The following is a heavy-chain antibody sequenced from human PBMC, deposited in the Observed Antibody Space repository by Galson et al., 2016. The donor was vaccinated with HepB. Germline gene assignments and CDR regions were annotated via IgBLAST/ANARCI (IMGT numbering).Heavy chain of an antibody. CDR3: ARDGRAWVGLDV. CDR1: GASISGHY. CDR2: VHYSGIT. D-gene: IGHD3/OR15-3a*01. Sequence: ETLSLTCAVSGASISGHYWSWIRQPPGKGLEWIGYVHYSGITNYNPSLKNRVSISIDTSKTHFSLRLTSLTVADTAIYYCARDGRAWVGLDVWGQGTTVTASS. J-gene: IGHJ6*02. V-gene: IGHV4-59*11.